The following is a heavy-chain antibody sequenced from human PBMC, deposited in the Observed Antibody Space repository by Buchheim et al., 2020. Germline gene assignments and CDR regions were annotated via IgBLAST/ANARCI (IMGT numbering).Heavy chain of an antibody. CDR2: ISSSGSTI. CDR1: GFTFSSYE. D-gene: IGHD4-17*01. CDR3: APGGNYGDYANWFDP. V-gene: IGHV3-48*03. J-gene: IGHJ5*02. Sequence: EVQLVESGGGLVQPGGSLRLSCAASGFTFSSYEMNWVRQAPGKGLEWVSYISSSGSTIYYADSVKGRFTISRDNAKTSLYLQMNSLRAEDTAVYYCAPGGNYGDYANWFDPWGQGTL.